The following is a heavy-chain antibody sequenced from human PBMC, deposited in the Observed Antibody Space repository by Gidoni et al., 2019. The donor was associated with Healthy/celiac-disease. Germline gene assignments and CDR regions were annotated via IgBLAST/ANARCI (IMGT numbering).Heavy chain of an antibody. Sequence: EVQLLESGGGLVQPGGSVRLSWSALGFTFSSYAMSWVRQAPGKGLEWVSAISGSGGSTYYADSVKGRFTISRDNSKNTLYLQMNSLRAEDTAVYYCAKDPVYSSSSGGDYWGQGTLVTVSS. CDR2: ISGSGGST. J-gene: IGHJ4*02. V-gene: IGHV3-23*01. D-gene: IGHD6-6*01. CDR1: GFTFSSYA. CDR3: AKDPVYSSSSGGDY.